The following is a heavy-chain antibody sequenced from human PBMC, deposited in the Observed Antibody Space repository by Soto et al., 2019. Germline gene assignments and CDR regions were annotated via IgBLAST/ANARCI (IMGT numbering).Heavy chain of an antibody. V-gene: IGHV1-69*01. J-gene: IGHJ6*02. CDR1: GGTFSSYA. D-gene: IGHD3-22*01. Sequence: QVQLVQSGAEVKKPGSSVKVSCKASGGTFSSYAISWVRQAPGQGLEWMGGIIPIFGTAYYPQKFQGRVTITADESTSTAYMELSSLRSEDTAVYYCASTWYDSSDYYPLSCMDVWGQVTMVTVSS. CDR2: IIPIFGTA. CDR3: ASTWYDSSDYYPLSCMDV.